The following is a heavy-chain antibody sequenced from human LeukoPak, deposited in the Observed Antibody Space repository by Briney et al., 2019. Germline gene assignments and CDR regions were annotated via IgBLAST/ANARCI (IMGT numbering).Heavy chain of an antibody. Sequence: GGSLRLSCAASGFTFSNAWMSWVRQAPGKGLEWGGGIKSKTDGGTTDYAAPVKGRFTMSRDDSKNTLYLQMNSLKTEDTAVYYCTTRGDYVDYWGQGTLVTVSS. V-gene: IGHV3-15*01. D-gene: IGHD3-10*01. CDR3: TTRGDYVDY. CDR2: IKSKTDGGTT. J-gene: IGHJ4*02. CDR1: GFTFSNAW.